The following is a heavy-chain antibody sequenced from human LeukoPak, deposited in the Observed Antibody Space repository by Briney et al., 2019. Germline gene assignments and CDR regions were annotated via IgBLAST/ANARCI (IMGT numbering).Heavy chain of an antibody. D-gene: IGHD4-17*01. CDR3: ARDHDYGDSIDY. V-gene: IGHV3-33*01. J-gene: IGHJ4*02. CDR1: GFTFSSYG. Sequence: GGSLRLSCAASGFTFSSYGMHWVRQAPGKGLEWVAVIWYDGSNKYYADSVKGRFTISRDNSKNTLYLQMNSLRAEDTAVYYCARDHDYGDSIDYWGQGTLATVSS. CDR2: IWYDGSNK.